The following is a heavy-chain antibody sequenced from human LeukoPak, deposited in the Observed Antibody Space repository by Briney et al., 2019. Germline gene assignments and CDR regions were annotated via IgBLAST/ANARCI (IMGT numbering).Heavy chain of an antibody. J-gene: IGHJ3*02. CDR3: ATSIFGVVSTPHDAFDI. CDR2: IYPGDSDT. D-gene: IGHD3-3*01. Sequence: GESLKISCKGSGYSFTSYWIGWVRQMPGKGLEWMGIIYPGDSDTRYSPSFQGQVTISADKSISTAYLQWSSLKASDTAMYYCATSIFGVVSTPHDAFDIWGQETMVTVSS. CDR1: GYSFTSYW. V-gene: IGHV5-51*01.